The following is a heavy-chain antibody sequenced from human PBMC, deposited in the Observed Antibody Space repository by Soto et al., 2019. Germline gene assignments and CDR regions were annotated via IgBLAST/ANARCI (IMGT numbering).Heavy chain of an antibody. J-gene: IGHJ4*02. D-gene: IGHD3-10*01. Sequence: EVQVLESGGALVQPGGSLRLSCADSAFTFSNYAMSWVRQAPGKGLEWVSSISGSGGTTYYADSVKGRLTLSRDNSKNTLYLQMNSLRVEDTAVYYCATINMGYYLDYWGQGTLVTVSS. CDR2: ISGSGGTT. CDR3: ATINMGYYLDY. CDR1: AFTFSNYA. V-gene: IGHV3-23*01.